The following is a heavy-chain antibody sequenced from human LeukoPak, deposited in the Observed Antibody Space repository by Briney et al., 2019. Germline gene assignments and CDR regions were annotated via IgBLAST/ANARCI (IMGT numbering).Heavy chain of an antibody. CDR2: IIPIFGTA. CDR3: ARSITIFGVAIYYFDY. V-gene: IGHV1-69*05. CDR1: GGTFSSYA. Sequence: GASVKVSCKASGGTFSSYAISWVRQAPAQGLEWMGGIIPIFGTANYAQKFQGRVTITTDESTSTAYMELSSLRSEDTAVYYCARSITIFGVAIYYFDYWGQGTLVTVSS. J-gene: IGHJ4*02. D-gene: IGHD3-3*01.